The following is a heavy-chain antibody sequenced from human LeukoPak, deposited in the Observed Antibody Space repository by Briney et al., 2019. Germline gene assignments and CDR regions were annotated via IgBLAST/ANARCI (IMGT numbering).Heavy chain of an antibody. CDR2: IYSGGTT. J-gene: IGHJ4*02. V-gene: IGHV3-53*01. D-gene: IGHD6-13*01. CDR3: TREVKKGLTAPGSRDY. Sequence: GGSLRLSCAASGFTVSSNYMNWVRQAPGKGLEWLSIIYSGGTTYYAGSVKGRFTISRDNSKNTLYLQMSSLRAEDTAVYYCTREVKKGLTAPGSRDYWGQGTLVTVSS. CDR1: GFTVSSNY.